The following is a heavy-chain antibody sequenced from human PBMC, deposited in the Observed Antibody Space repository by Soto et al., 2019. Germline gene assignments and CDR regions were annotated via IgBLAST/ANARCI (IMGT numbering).Heavy chain of an antibody. CDR3: ARWVGATSFDY. CDR2: IYYSGST. CDR1: GGSISSGGYY. D-gene: IGHD1-26*01. J-gene: IGHJ4*02. Sequence: QVQLQESGPGLVKPSQTLSLTCTVSGGSISSGGYYWSWSRQHPGKGREWFGNIYYSGSTYYNPSLGSRVTTSVDPSKNQFALKLSSVTAADTAVYYCARWVGATSFDYWGQGTLVTVSS. V-gene: IGHV4-31*03.